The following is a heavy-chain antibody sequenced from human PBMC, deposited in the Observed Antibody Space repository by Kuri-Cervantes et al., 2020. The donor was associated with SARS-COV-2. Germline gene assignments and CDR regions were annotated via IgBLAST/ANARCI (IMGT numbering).Heavy chain of an antibody. CDR3: ARSMTSYYYYDSSGYYFDI. CDR2: ISSSSSYI. CDR1: GFTFSSYS. V-gene: IGHV3-21*01. J-gene: IGHJ3*02. Sequence: GGSLRLSCAASGFTFSSYSMNWVRQAPGKGLEWVSSISSSSSYIYYADSVKGRFTISRDNAKNSLYLQMNSLRAEDTAVYYCARSMTSYYYYDSSGYYFDIWGQGTMVTVSS. D-gene: IGHD3-22*01.